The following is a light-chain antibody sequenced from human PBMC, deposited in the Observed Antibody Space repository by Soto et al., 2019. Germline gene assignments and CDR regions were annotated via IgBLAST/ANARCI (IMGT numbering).Light chain of an antibody. J-gene: IGLJ3*02. CDR2: GND. V-gene: IGLV1-51*01. CDR1: TSNIGHNY. Sequence: QSVLTQPPSVSAAPGQTVTISCSGGTSNIGHNYVSWYQQLPGTAPTLLIYGNDKRPSGIPDRFSGSKSGTSATLAITGLQTGDEADYYCATWDTNLSAVFGGGTHLTVL. CDR3: ATWDTNLSAV.